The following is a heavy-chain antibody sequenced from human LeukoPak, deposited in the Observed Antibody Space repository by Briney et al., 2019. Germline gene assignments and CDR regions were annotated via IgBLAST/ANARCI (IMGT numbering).Heavy chain of an antibody. CDR1: GASISSAYYY. D-gene: IGHD3-22*01. V-gene: IGHV4-31*03. J-gene: IGHJ5*02. CDR3: ARGDYHDSGGYFA. CDR2: ISDSGNA. Sequence: SETLSLTCTVSGASISSAYYYWSWIRQLPGKGLEWIGYISDSGNASYNPSLESRVTISEDTSMNQFSLKLTSVTAADTAVYYCARGDYHDSGGYFAWGQGTLVTVSS.